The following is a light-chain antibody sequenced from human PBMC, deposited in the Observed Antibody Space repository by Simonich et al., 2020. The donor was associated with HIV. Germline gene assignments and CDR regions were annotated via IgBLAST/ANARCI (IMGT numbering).Light chain of an antibody. J-gene: IGKJ1*01. CDR2: TAS. Sequence: DIQMTQLPSTLSASVVDRVTSTCRASKRISNGLAWFQQKPGKAPKVLIYTASSLESVVPSRFSGSGSGTEFTLTISSLQPDDFATYFCQQYSNYSRTFGQGTKVDIK. CDR1: KRISNG. V-gene: IGKV1-5*03. CDR3: QQYSNYSRT.